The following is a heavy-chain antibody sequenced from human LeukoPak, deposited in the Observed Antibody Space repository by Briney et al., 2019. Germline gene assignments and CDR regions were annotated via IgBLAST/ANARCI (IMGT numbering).Heavy chain of an antibody. CDR1: GFTFRSYS. V-gene: IGHV3-48*01. J-gene: IGHJ6*03. CDR2: VSVSSSTI. CDR3: ARDKVDIVVVPARESDFNYYYFMDV. Sequence: QPGGSLRLSCAASGFTFRSYSMNWVRQAPGKGLEWVSYVSVSSSTIYYADSVKGRFTISRDNAKNSVYLQMNSLRAEDTAVYYCARDKVDIVVVPARESDFNYYYFMDVWGKGTTVTVSS. D-gene: IGHD2-2*01.